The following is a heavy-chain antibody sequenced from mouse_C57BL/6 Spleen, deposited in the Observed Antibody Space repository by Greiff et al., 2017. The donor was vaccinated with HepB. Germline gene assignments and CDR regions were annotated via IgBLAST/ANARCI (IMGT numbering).Heavy chain of an antibody. CDR3: ASTTVDWYFDV. Sequence: DVHLVESGGGLVKPGGSLKLSCAASGFTFSDYGMHWVRQAPEKGLEWVAYISSGSSTIYYADTVKGRFTISRDNAKNTLFLQMTSLRSEDTAMYYCASTTVDWYFDVWGTGTTVTVSS. J-gene: IGHJ1*03. CDR1: GFTFSDYG. V-gene: IGHV5-17*01. D-gene: IGHD1-1*01. CDR2: ISSGSSTI.